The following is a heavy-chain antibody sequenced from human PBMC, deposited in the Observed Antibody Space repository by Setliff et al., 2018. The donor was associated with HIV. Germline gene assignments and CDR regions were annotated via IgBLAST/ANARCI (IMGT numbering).Heavy chain of an antibody. J-gene: IGHJ4*02. CDR2: IYWNNNK. Sequence: GSGPTLVNPTQTLTLTCTFSGLSLSTSGVGVGWIRQSPGRDLEWLAFIYWNNNKHYSTSLKSRLTVTKDTSKNRVVFTMTNMDPVDTATYYCAYSGRQLRGPYFDFWGQGTPVTVSS. D-gene: IGHD1-1*01. CDR1: GLSLSTSGVG. CDR3: AYSGRQLRGPYFDF. V-gene: IGHV2-5*01.